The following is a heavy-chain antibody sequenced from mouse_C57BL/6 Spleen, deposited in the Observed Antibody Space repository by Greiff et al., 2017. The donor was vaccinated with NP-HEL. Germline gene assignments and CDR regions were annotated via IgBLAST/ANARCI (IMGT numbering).Heavy chain of an antibody. CDR1: GFTFSSYA. Sequence: EVQGVESGGGLVKPGGSLKLSCAASGFTFSSYAMSWVRQTPEKRLEWVATISDGGSYTYYPDNVQGRFTISRDNAKNNLYLQMSHLKSEDTAMYYCARDYGSLYWYFDVWGTGTTVTVSS. CDR2: ISDGGSYT. CDR3: ARDYGSLYWYFDV. V-gene: IGHV5-4*01. D-gene: IGHD1-1*01. J-gene: IGHJ1*03.